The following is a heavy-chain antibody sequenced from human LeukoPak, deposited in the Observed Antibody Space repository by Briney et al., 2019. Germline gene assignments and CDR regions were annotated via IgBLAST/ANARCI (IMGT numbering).Heavy chain of an antibody. V-gene: IGHV3-49*03. CDR2: IRSKAYGGTT. CDR1: GFTLGDYA. D-gene: IGHD3-10*01. Sequence: GGSLRLSCTASGFTLGDYAMSWFRQARGKGLEGVGFIRSKAYGGTTEYAASVKGRFTISRDDSKSIAYLQMNSLKTEDTAVYYCTRVLYYYGSGPLGYYFDYWGQGTLVTVSS. J-gene: IGHJ4*02. CDR3: TRVLYYYGSGPLGYYFDY.